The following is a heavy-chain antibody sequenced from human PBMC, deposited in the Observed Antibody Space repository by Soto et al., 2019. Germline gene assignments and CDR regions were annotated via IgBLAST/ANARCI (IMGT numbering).Heavy chain of an antibody. Sequence: QVQLVQSGAEVKKPGASVKVSCKAFGYTFSIYYIHWVRQAPGPGLEWMGVINTRGGSTTYAQKFQRRVTMTRDTSTRTVFMERSSLRSEDTAVYYCARGGRHSNYYYYYGMDVWGQGTTVTVSS. CDR2: INTRGGST. D-gene: IGHD6-25*01. CDR1: GYTFSIYY. V-gene: IGHV1-46*01. CDR3: ARGGRHSNYYYYYGMDV. J-gene: IGHJ6*02.